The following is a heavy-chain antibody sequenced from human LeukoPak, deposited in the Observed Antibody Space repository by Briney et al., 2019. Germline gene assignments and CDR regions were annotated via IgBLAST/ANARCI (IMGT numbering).Heavy chain of an antibody. CDR3: ARVSGSYYRGVDY. Sequence: SETLSLTCTVSGGSISSYYWSWIRQPAGKGLEWIGRIYTSGNTNYNPSLKSRVTMSLDKSKDQFSLKLSSVTAADTAVYYCARVSGSYYRGVDYWGQGTLVTVSS. CDR2: IYTSGNT. D-gene: IGHD1-26*01. V-gene: IGHV4-4*07. CDR1: GGSISSYY. J-gene: IGHJ4*02.